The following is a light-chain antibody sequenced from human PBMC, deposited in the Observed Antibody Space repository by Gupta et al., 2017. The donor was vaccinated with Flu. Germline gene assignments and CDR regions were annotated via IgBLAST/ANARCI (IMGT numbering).Light chain of an antibody. V-gene: IGKV3-20*01. CDR2: SAS. Sequence: EIVLTQSPGTLSLSPGERATLSCRASQSVSSTYLAWYQQKPGQAPRLLIYSASSRATGIPDRFSGSGSGTDFTLTISGLEPKDFAVYYCQQHDISPRTFGQGTKVEIK. J-gene: IGKJ1*01. CDR3: QQHDISPRT. CDR1: QSVSSTY.